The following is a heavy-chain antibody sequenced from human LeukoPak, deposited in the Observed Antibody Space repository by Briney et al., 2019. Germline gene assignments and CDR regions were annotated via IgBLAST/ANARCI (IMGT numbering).Heavy chain of an antibody. J-gene: IGHJ4*02. D-gene: IGHD5-24*01. CDR3: AREGDGYLDY. CDR2: IYYSGTT. Sequence: PSETLSLTCTVSGGSISSYYWNWIRQPPGKGLEWIGYIYYSGTTNYNPSLKSRVAISVDTSKNQFSLKLSSVTAADTAVYYCAREGDGYLDYWGQGTLVTVPS. V-gene: IGHV4-59*01. CDR1: GGSISSYY.